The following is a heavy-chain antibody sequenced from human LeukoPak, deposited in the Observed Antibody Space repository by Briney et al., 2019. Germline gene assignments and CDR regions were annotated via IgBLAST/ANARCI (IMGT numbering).Heavy chain of an antibody. V-gene: IGHV4-61*02. CDR1: GGSISSGSYY. Sequence: SSETLSLTCTVSGGSISSGSYYWSWIRQPAGKGLEWIGRIYTSGSTNYNPSLKSRVTISVDTSKNQFSLKLSSVTAADTAVYYCASGLSDSSGYYGLDYWGQGTLVTVPS. D-gene: IGHD3-22*01. CDR2: IYTSGST. CDR3: ASGLSDSSGYYGLDY. J-gene: IGHJ4*02.